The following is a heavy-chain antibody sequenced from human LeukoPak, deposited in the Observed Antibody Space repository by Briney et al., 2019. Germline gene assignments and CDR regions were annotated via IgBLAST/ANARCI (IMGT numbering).Heavy chain of an antibody. D-gene: IGHD7-27*01. Sequence: SETLSDTSTVSGGTISGYYWSWIRQSPGKGLEWIGYIYYSGSPNYNPSLKSRVAISIDTSKNQFSLKFTSVTAADTAVYYCARVNWGSSVYYYYYVDDRCEGATVTVAS. CDR3: ARVNWGSSVYYYYYVDD. J-gene: IGHJ6*03. CDR1: GGTISGYY. V-gene: IGHV4-59*01. CDR2: IYYSGSP.